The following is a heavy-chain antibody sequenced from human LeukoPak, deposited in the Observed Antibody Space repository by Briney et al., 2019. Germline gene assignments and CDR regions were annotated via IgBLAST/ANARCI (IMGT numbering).Heavy chain of an antibody. V-gene: IGHV3-30*18. CDR1: GFTFSSYD. Sequence: PGGSLRLSCAASGFTFSSYDMHWVRQAPGKGLEWVAVISYDGSNKYYAVSVKGRFTISRDNSKNTVYLQMNSLRAEDTAVYYCAKGKMSYFPTDYFDYWGQGTLVTVSS. J-gene: IGHJ4*02. CDR3: AKGKMSYFPTDYFDY. D-gene: IGHD1-26*01. CDR2: ISYDGSNK.